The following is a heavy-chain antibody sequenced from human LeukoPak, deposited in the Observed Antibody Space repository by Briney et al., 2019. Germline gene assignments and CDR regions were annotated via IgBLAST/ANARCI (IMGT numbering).Heavy chain of an antibody. V-gene: IGHV4-31*11. CDR2: IYYSGST. J-gene: IGHJ4*02. D-gene: IGHD1-26*01. CDR1: GGSFSGYY. Sequence: SETLSLTCAVYGGSFSGYYWSWIRQHPGKGLEWIGYIYYSGSTYYNPSLKSRVTISVDTSKNQFSLKLSSVTAADTAVYYCARAGGSYYINYFDYWGQGTLVTVSS. CDR3: ARAGGSYYINYFDY.